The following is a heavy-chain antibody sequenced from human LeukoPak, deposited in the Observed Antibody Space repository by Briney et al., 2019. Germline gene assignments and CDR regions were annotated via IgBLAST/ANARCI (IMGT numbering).Heavy chain of an antibody. Sequence: GGSLRLSCAASGFTFSRYWMSWVRQAPGKGLEWVANIKGDGSDENFVDSVKGRFTISRDNAKNSVYLQMNSLRVEDSAVYYCANDDFSGYHYWGQGTLVTVSS. CDR3: ANDDFSGYHY. V-gene: IGHV3-7*01. CDR2: IKGDGSDE. J-gene: IGHJ4*02. CDR1: GFTFSRYW. D-gene: IGHD3/OR15-3a*01.